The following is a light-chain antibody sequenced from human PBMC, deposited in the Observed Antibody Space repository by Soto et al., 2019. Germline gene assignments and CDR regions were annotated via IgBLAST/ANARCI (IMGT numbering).Light chain of an antibody. CDR1: ISDVGGYNY. CDR2: DVS. Sequence: QSALTQPASVSGSPGQSITISCTGTISDVGGYNYVSWYQQHPGKAPKFMIYDVSNRPSGVSNRFSGSKSGNTASLTISGLQAEDEADYYCCSYTTSNTRQIVFGTGTKVTV. CDR3: CSYTTSNTRQIV. V-gene: IGLV2-14*01. J-gene: IGLJ1*01.